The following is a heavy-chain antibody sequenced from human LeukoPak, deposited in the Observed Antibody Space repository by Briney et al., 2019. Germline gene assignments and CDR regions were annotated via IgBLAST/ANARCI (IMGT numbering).Heavy chain of an antibody. CDR1: GFTFRSYG. J-gene: IGHJ6*03. CDR2: ISGSGGST. V-gene: IGHV3-23*01. D-gene: IGHD1-26*01. CDR3: AKASGTWDYMDV. Sequence: GGSLRLSCAASGFTFRSYGMSWVRQAPGKGLEWVSAISGSGGSTYYADSVKGRFTISRDNSKNTLCLQMNSLRAEDTAVYYCAKASGTWDYMDVWGKGTTVTIS.